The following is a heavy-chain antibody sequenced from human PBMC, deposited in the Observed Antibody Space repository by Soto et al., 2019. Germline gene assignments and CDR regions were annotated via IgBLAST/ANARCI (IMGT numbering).Heavy chain of an antibody. J-gene: IGHJ4*02. CDR2: INAASGNT. Sequence: QVQLVQSGAEVKKPGASVKVSCKASGYTFPNYAIHWVRQAPGQRLECMGWINAASGNTKYSQSFQGRVTITRDTSASTAYMELSSLTSEDTAVYYCARGGYSSGDYYSFDSWGQGTLVTVSS. CDR3: ARGGYSSGDYYSFDS. D-gene: IGHD2-15*01. CDR1: GYTFPNYA. V-gene: IGHV1-3*01.